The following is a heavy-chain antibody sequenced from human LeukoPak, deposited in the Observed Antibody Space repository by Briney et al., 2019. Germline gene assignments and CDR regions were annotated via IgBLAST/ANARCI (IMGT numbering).Heavy chain of an antibody. CDR3: ARDLRRGYRLLAYYYYYGMDV. Sequence: ASVKVSCKASGYTFTSYGISWVRQAPGQGLEWMGWISAYNGNTNYAQKLQGRVTMTTDTSTSTAYMELRSLRSDDTAVYYCARDLRRGYRLLAYYYYYGMDVWGQGTTVTVSS. J-gene: IGHJ6*02. D-gene: IGHD2-2*01. CDR1: GYTFTSYG. V-gene: IGHV1-18*01. CDR2: ISAYNGNT.